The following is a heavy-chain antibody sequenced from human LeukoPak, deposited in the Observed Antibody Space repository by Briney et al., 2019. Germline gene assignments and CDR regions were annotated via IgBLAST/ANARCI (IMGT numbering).Heavy chain of an antibody. CDR2: IKQDGSEK. V-gene: IGHV3-7*01. J-gene: IGHJ4*02. Sequence: GGSLRLSCAASGFTFSSYWMSWVRQAPGKGLEWVANIKQDGSEKYYVDSVKGRFTISRDNAKNSLYLQMNSLRAEDTAVYYCARRSSGWDYYFDYWGQGTLVTVSS. CDR3: ARRSSGWDYYFDY. CDR1: GFTFSSYW. D-gene: IGHD6-19*01.